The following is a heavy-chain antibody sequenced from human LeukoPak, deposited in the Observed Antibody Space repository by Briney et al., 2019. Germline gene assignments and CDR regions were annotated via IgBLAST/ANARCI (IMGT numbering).Heavy chain of an antibody. CDR3: ARIERPGLWFDP. V-gene: IGHV4-61*09. J-gene: IGHJ5*02. Sequence: SQTLSLTCTVSGGSISSGSYYWSWIRQPAGKGLEWIGHIYSSGSTNYNPSLKSRVTISVDTSKNQISLKLSSVTAADAAVYYCARIERPGLWFDPWGQGTLVTVSS. CDR1: GGSISSGSYY. CDR2: IYSSGST. D-gene: IGHD3-10*01.